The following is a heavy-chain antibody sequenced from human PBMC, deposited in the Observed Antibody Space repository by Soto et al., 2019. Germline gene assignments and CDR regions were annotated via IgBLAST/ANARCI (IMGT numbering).Heavy chain of an antibody. CDR1: GFTFSDYA. J-gene: IGHJ4*02. D-gene: IGHD3-10*01. V-gene: IGHV3-33*01. CDR3: ARDYNFDL. Sequence: GGSLRLSCVASGFTFSDYAMQWVRQAPCKGLEWVAIVWYDGSDKYYRDSVKGRFSVSRDNSKNTLHLQMNSLGAEDTAMYYCARDYNFDLWGKGSLVTVSS. CDR2: VWYDGSDK.